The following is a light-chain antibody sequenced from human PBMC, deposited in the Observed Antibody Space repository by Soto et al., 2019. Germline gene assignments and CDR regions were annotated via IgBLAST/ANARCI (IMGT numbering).Light chain of an antibody. CDR2: GNN. V-gene: IGLV1-40*01. CDR1: SSNIGTGYD. Sequence: LTQPPSVSGAPGQRVTISCTGSSSNIGTGYDVHWYQQLPGAAPKLLMYGNNIRPTGVPDRFSGSKSDTSASLAITGLQAEDEADYYCQSYDSSLSAYVFGTGTKVTVL. CDR3: QSYDSSLSAYV. J-gene: IGLJ1*01.